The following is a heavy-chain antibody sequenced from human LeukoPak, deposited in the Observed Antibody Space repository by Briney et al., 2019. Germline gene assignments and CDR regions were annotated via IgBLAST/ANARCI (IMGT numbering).Heavy chain of an antibody. CDR1: GYSFSSYW. Sequence: GESLKISCKASGYSFSSYWIGWVRQMPGKGLEWMGIIYPGDSDTRYSPSFQGQVTISADKSIFTAYLQWSSLKASDTAKYYCARRESGTYTYWGQGTLVTVSS. V-gene: IGHV5-51*01. CDR3: ARRESGTYTY. CDR2: IYPGDSDT. J-gene: IGHJ4*02. D-gene: IGHD1-26*01.